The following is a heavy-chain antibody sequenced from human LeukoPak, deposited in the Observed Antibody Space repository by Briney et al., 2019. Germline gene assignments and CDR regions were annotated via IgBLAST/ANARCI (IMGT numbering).Heavy chain of an antibody. V-gene: IGHV4-34*01. D-gene: IGHD6-13*01. J-gene: IGHJ5*02. CDR1: GGSFSGYY. CDR2: INHSGST. Sequence: PSETLSLTCAVYGGSFSGYYWSWIRQPPGKGLEWIGEINHSGSTNYNPSLKSRVTISVDTSKNQFSLKLSSVTAADTAVYYCARARSSSWYDSRTSPHETWGQGTLVTVSS. CDR3: ARARSSSWYDSRTSPHET.